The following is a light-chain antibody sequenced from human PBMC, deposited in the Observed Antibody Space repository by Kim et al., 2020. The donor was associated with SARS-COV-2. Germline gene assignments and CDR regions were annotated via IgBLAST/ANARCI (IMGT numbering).Light chain of an antibody. Sequence: RATLNCKSSQTVLYNSNNKNYLAWYQPKPGQAPKLLIYWASIRESRVSDRFSGSGSETDFTLTISSLQAEDVAVYYCQQYYSTPPSFGQGTKLEI. CDR2: WAS. CDR3: QQYYSTPPS. V-gene: IGKV4-1*01. J-gene: IGKJ2*03. CDR1: QTVLYNSNNKNY.